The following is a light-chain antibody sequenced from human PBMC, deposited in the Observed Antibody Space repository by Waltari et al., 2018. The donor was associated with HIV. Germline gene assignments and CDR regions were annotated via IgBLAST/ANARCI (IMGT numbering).Light chain of an antibody. J-gene: IGKJ4*01. V-gene: IGKV1-39*01. CDR2: AAS. CDR1: ETLSSN. CDR3: QQSYSTPPT. Sequence: TQSPDTLSLSPGERATLSCRASETLSSNNLAWYQQKPGKAPKLLIYAASSLQSGVPSRFSGSGSGTDFTLTISSLQPEDFATYYCQQSYSTPPTFGGGTKVEIK.